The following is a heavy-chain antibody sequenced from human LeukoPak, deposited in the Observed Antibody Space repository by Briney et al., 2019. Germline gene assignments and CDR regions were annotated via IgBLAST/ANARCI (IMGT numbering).Heavy chain of an antibody. Sequence: ASVNVSCKASGYTVISYDINWVRQATGQGLEWMGWMYPNSGNTGYAQKFQGRVTMTRNTSISTAYMELSSLRSEDTAVYYCARAARRAAGIAAAGPLGYWGQGTLVTVSS. CDR3: ARAARRAAGIAAAGPLGY. D-gene: IGHD6-13*01. J-gene: IGHJ4*02. V-gene: IGHV1-8*01. CDR2: MYPNSGNT. CDR1: GYTVISYD.